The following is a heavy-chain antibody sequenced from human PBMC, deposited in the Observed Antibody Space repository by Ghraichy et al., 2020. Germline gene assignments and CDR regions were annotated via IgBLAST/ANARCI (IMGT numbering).Heavy chain of an antibody. CDR3: ARGPSYCGGDCYQYFQH. D-gene: IGHD2-21*02. J-gene: IGHJ1*01. CDR2: IKEDGSEK. CDR1: GFTLSGYW. Sequence: GGPLRLSCAVSGFTLSGYWMSWVRQAPGKGLEWVANIKEDGSEKHYVDSVKGRFTISRDNAKNSLYLQMNSVRAEDTAVYYCARGPSYCGGDCYQYFQHWGQGTLVTVSS. V-gene: IGHV3-7*03.